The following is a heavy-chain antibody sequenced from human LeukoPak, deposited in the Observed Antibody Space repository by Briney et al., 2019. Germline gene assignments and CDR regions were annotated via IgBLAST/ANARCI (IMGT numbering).Heavy chain of an antibody. V-gene: IGHV3-23*01. CDR1: GFTFSSYA. D-gene: IGHD3-10*01. Sequence: GGSLRLSCAASGFTFSSYAMSWVRQAPGKGLEWVSAISGSGGSTYYADSVKGRFTISRDNSKNTLYLQMNSLRAEDTAVYYCARSYYGSGSYAGWFDPWGQGTLVTVSS. CDR3: ARSYYGSGSYAGWFDP. CDR2: ISGSGGST. J-gene: IGHJ5*02.